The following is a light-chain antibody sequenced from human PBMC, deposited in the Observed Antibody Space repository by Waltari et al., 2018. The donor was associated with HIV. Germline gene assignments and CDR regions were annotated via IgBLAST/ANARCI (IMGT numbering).Light chain of an antibody. CDR3: QVWDRSTVI. CDR2: RDA. V-gene: IGLV3-9*01. Sequence: YQLTQALSVSVAPGQTATVTCRGVNIRPKKVRWHQQKPGQAPRLVMFRDADRPSGIPERFSGTNWGNTATLIINRAQAGDEADYYCQVWDRSTVIFGSGTKVTVL. CDR1: NIRPKK. J-gene: IGLJ1*01.